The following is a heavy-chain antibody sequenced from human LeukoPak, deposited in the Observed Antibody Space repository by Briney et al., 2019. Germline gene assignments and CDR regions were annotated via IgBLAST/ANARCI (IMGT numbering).Heavy chain of an antibody. D-gene: IGHD6-25*01. Sequence: GGSLRLSCAASGSTLSSYWMSWVRQAPGKRLELPASINPDGNKSFYVDSVKGRFTISRDNAKNSLYLQMNSLRVEDTAVYYCARHISSAAGTGGLWGQGAQVTVSS. CDR3: ARHISSAAGTGGL. V-gene: IGHV3-7*04. CDR2: INPDGNKS. J-gene: IGHJ1*01. CDR1: GSTLSSYW.